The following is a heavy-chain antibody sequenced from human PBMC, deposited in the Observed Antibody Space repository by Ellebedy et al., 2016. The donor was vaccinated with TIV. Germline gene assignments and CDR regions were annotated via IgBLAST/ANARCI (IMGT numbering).Heavy chain of an antibody. Sequence: SETLSLXCAVSGGSISSSNWWSWVRQPPGKGLEWIGEIYHSGSTNYNPSLKSRVTISVDTSTKQFSLKLNSVTAADTAVYYCARVSSTPAYSYYYMDVWGKGTTVTVSS. J-gene: IGHJ6*03. CDR1: GGSISSSNW. CDR3: ARVSSTPAYSYYYMDV. CDR2: IYHSGST. D-gene: IGHD2-15*01. V-gene: IGHV4-4*02.